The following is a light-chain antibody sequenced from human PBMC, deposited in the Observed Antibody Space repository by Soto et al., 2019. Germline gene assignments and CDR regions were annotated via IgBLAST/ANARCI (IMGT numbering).Light chain of an antibody. CDR2: NAS. Sequence: SSLPGERASRSCRAGRTVDGNYLAWYHQKPGQAPRLLIHNASTRAPGIPDRFSASGAGTDFTLTISRLEPEDSAVYYCQQYSATPRTFGPGTKVDIK. J-gene: IGKJ3*01. V-gene: IGKV3-20*01. CDR1: RTVDGNY. CDR3: QQYSATPRT.